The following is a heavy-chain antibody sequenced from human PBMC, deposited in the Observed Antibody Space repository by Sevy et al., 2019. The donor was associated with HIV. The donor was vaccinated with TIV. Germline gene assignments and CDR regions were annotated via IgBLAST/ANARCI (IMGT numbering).Heavy chain of an antibody. CDR1: GGPVSSDTYY. D-gene: IGHD1-26*01. Sequence: SETLSLTCTVSGGPVSSDTYYWSWIRQPPGKGLECIGYIYYSGTTNYNPSLKSRVTISVDTSKNQFSLKLTSVTAADTALYYCARVGGLTDYGMDVWGQGTTVTVSS. CDR2: IYYSGTT. J-gene: IGHJ6*02. CDR3: ARVGGLTDYGMDV. V-gene: IGHV4-61*01.